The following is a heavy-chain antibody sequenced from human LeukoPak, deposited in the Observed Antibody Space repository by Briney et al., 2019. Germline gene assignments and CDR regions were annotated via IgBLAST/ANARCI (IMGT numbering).Heavy chain of an antibody. CDR2: IYYSGST. CDR3: AREGVGATDY. CDR1: GGSISSYY. V-gene: IGHV4-59*01. D-gene: IGHD1-26*01. Sequence: PSETLSLTCTVSGGSISSYYWSWIRQPPGKGLEWTGYIYYSGSTNYSPSLKSRVTISVDTSKNQFSLKLSSVTAADTAVYYCAREGVGATDYWGQGTLVTVSS. J-gene: IGHJ4*02.